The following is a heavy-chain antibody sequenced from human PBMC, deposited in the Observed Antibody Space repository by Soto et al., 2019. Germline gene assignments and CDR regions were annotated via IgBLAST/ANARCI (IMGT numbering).Heavy chain of an antibody. D-gene: IGHD3-9*01. CDR2: ISTNSRYI. CDR3: ARVYDVLTSAWLDP. J-gene: IGHJ5*02. Sequence: QEQLVESGGGLVKPGGSLRLSCAASGFTMSDYYMTWIRHTPGKGLERIAYISTNSRYIEYSDSVKGRFTISRDDANNSLYLQMNSLRVEDTATYYCARVYDVLTSAWLDPWGQGTLVTVSS. V-gene: IGHV3-11*05. CDR1: GFTMSDYY.